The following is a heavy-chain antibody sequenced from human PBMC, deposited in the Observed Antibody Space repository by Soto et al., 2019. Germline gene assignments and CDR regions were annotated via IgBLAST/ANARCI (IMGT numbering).Heavy chain of an antibody. Sequence: EVQLVESGGGLVQPGGSLRLSCAASGFTFSSYWMNWVRQAPGKGLEWVANIKEDGSEKNYVDSVKGRCIISRDNAKESLFLQMNSLRAEDTAVYYCARGQYGGKGYWGQGTLVTVSS. CDR3: ARGQYGGKGY. J-gene: IGHJ4*02. CDR2: IKEDGSEK. D-gene: IGHD2-15*01. V-gene: IGHV3-7*03. CDR1: GFTFSSYW.